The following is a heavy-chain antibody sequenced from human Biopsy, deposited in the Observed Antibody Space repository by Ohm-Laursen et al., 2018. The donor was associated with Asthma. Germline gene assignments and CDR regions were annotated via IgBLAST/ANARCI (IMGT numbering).Heavy chain of an antibody. CDR2: IYSGGGT. D-gene: IGHD3-22*01. V-gene: IGHV3-53*01. Sequence: SLRLSCTASGFTVSTNGMRWVRQPPGKGLEWVSVIYSGGGTYYADSVQGRVTISRDNSKNTLSLQMNSLRAEDTAVYFCAKITTDRQKANNWFDPWGQGTLVTVSS. CDR3: AKITTDRQKANNWFDP. J-gene: IGHJ5*02. CDR1: GFTVSTNG.